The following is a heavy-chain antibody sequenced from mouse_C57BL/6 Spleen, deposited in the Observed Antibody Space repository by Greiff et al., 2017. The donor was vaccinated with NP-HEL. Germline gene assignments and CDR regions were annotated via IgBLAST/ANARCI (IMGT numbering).Heavy chain of an antibody. CDR3: ARVDYGSSGDWYFDV. CDR2: IYPGSGST. J-gene: IGHJ1*03. V-gene: IGHV1-55*01. CDR1: GYTFTSYW. Sequence: QVQLQQPGAELVKPGASVKMSCKASGYTFTSYWITWVKQRPGQGLEWIGDIYPGSGSTNYNEKFKSKATLTVDTSSSTAYMQLSSLTSEDSAGYYCARVDYGSSGDWYFDVWGTGTTVTVSS. D-gene: IGHD1-1*01.